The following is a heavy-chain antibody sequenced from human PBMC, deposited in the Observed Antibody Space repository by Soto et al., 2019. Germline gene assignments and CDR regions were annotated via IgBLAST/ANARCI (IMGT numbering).Heavy chain of an antibody. CDR2: ISAYNGNT. CDR1: GYTFTSYG. CDR3: ARVALVRAVIIDWFDP. D-gene: IGHD3-10*01. V-gene: IGHV1-18*01. Sequence: GASVKVSCKASGYTFTSYGISWVRQAPGQGLEWMGWISAYNGNTNYAQKFQGRVTMTTDTSTSTAYMELRSLRSDDTAVYYCARVALVRAVIIDWFDPWGQGNLVTVSS. J-gene: IGHJ5*02.